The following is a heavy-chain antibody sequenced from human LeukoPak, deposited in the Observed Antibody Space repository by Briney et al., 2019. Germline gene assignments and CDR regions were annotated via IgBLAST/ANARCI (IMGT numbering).Heavy chain of an antibody. Sequence: PGGSLRLSCAASGFTFDDYAMHWVRQAPGKGLEWVSGISWNSGSIGYADSVKGRFTISRDNAKKSLYLQMNSLRPEDTAFYYCAKDRDLDYWGQGTLVTVSS. V-gene: IGHV3-9*01. J-gene: IGHJ4*02. CDR2: ISWNSGSI. CDR1: GFTFDDYA. CDR3: AKDRDLDY.